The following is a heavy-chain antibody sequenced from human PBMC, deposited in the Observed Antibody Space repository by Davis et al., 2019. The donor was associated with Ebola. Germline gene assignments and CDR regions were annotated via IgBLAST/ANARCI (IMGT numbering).Heavy chain of an antibody. D-gene: IGHD6-19*01. CDR2: IHAGNGDT. J-gene: IGHJ4*02. CDR3: AREGSGWHGGLDS. CDR1: GYTFINHA. V-gene: IGHV1-3*01. Sequence: AASVKVSCKASGYTFINHAMHWVLQAPGQSLEWMGWIHAGNGDTKYSLKLQDRVTITRDTSASIACMEVSSLISGDTAMYYCAREGSGWHGGLDSWGQGTLVTVSS.